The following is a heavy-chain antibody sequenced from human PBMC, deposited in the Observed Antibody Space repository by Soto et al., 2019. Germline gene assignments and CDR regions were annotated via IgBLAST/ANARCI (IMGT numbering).Heavy chain of an antibody. Sequence: HYWRWIRKPPGKGLEWIGYIYDSGSTNYNPSPKSRVTISVDTSKNQFSLKLSSVTAADTAVYYCTRDRPGPQHYFDYWGQGNMVTVSS. V-gene: IGHV4-59*11. J-gene: IGHJ4*02. CDR1: HY. D-gene: IGHD6-6*01. CDR2: IYDSGST. CDR3: TRDRPGPQHYFDY.